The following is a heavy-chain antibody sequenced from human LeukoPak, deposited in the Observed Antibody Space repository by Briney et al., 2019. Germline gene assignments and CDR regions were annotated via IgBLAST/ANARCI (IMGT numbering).Heavy chain of an antibody. Sequence: PGGSLRLSCAASGFTFSSYAMHCVRQAPGKGPEYVSAISSNGGSTYYANSVKGRFTTSRDNSKNTLYLQMGSLRAENMAVYYCARDRGGSYYVGYFDYWGQGTLVTVSS. CDR2: ISSNGGST. CDR3: ARDRGGSYYVGYFDY. J-gene: IGHJ4*02. CDR1: GFTFSSYA. D-gene: IGHD1-26*01. V-gene: IGHV3-64*01.